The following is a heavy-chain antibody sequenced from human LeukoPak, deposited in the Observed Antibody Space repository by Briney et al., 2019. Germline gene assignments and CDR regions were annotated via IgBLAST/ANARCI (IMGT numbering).Heavy chain of an antibody. D-gene: IGHD2-2*01. CDR2: ISGSGGST. Sequence: GGSLRLSCAASGFTFSSYSMNWVRQAPVKELEWVSAISGSGGSTYYADSVKGRFTISRDNSKNTLYLQMNSLRAEDTAVYYCAKDIVVVPAAISGWSLDCWGQGTLVTVSS. J-gene: IGHJ4*02. CDR3: AKDIVVVPAAISGWSLDC. V-gene: IGHV3-23*01. CDR1: GFTFSSYS.